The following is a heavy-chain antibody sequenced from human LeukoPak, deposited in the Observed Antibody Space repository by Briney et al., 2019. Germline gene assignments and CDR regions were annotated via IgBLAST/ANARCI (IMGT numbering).Heavy chain of an antibody. CDR2: ILSDGSIK. D-gene: IGHD4/OR15-4a*01. V-gene: IGHV3-30*18. Sequence: GGSLRLSCAASGFTFSSYAMYWVRRPTGNGLEWVAVILSDGSIKYYADSVKGRFTISRDNAKNTLYLQMQNVRTEDTSIYYCAKDSSDDYPDYWGQGTLVTVSS. CDR1: GFTFSSYA. CDR3: AKDSSDDYPDY. J-gene: IGHJ4*02.